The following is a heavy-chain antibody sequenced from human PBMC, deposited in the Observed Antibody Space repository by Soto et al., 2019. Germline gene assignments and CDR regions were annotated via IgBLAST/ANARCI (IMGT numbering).Heavy chain of an antibody. CDR1: GNTLTFFY. V-gene: IGHV1-2*02. D-gene: IGHD3-9*01. CDR2: LSPTTGGT. J-gene: IGHJ4*02. Sequence: ASVKVSCKTSGNTLTFFYIHWVRQAPGQGLEWVGRLSPTTGGTNYAQHFQGRVTVTWDMSTFTAYMELSSLIYEDTAVYYCARPPGYVTDWYYFDTWGQGTQVTDSS. CDR3: ARPPGYVTDWYYFDT.